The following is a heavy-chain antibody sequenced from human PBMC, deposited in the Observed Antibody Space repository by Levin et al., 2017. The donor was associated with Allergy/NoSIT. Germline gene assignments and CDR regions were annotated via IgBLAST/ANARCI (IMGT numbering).Heavy chain of an antibody. J-gene: IGHJ4*02. CDR3: TRHRMVAARFAY. Sequence: GGSLRLSCTASGFTFGDYAMSWFRQAPGKGLEWVGFIRSKDDGGTTEYAASVKDRFTISRDDSKSVAYLQMNALKTEDTAVYSCTRHRMVAARFAYWRQGTQVIVSS. V-gene: IGHV3-49*03. D-gene: IGHD2-15*01. CDR1: GFTFGDYA. CDR2: IRSKDDGGTT.